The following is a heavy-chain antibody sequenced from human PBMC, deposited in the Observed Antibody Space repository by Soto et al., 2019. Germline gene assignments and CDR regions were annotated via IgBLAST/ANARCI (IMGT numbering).Heavy chain of an antibody. CDR2: ISGSGGST. Sequence: EVQLLESGGGLVQPGGSLRLSCAASGFTFSSYAMSWVRQAPGKGLEWVSAISGSGGSTYYADSVKGRFTISRDNSKNTLDLQMNSLRAEDTAVYYSAKASEEGQQLVPIDYWGQGTLVTVSS. V-gene: IGHV3-23*01. J-gene: IGHJ4*02. CDR1: GFTFSSYA. D-gene: IGHD6-6*01. CDR3: AKASEEGQQLVPIDY.